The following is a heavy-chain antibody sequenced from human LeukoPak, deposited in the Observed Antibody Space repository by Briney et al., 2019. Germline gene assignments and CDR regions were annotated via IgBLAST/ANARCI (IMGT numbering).Heavy chain of an antibody. Sequence: SETLSLTCTVSGGSISSYYWSWIRQPPGKGLEWIGYIYYSGSTNYNPSLKSRVTISVDTSKNQFSLKLSSVTAADTAVYYCAGSGSLVDYFDYWGQGTLVTVSS. D-gene: IGHD1-26*01. CDR3: AGSGSLVDYFDY. J-gene: IGHJ4*02. V-gene: IGHV4-59*01. CDR1: GGSISSYY. CDR2: IYYSGST.